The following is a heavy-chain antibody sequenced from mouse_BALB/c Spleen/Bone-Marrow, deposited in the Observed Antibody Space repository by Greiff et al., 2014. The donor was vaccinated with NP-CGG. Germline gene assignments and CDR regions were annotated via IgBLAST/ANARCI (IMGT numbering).Heavy chain of an antibody. CDR2: INPYNDGT. CDR3: ARDGDYDWFAY. D-gene: IGHD2-4*01. J-gene: IGHJ3*01. CDR1: GYTFTSYV. V-gene: IGHV1-14*01. Sequence: EVQLQQSGPELVKPGALVKMSCKASGYTFTSYVMHWVKQKPGQGLEWIGHINPYNDGTKYNEKFKGKATLTSDKSSSTAYMELSSLTSEDSAVYYCARDGDYDWFAYWGQGTLVTVSA.